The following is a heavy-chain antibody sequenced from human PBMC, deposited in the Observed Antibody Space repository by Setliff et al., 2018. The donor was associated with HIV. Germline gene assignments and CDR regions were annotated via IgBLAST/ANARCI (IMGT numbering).Heavy chain of an antibody. V-gene: IGHV4-31*03. CDR1: GDSITSGGYF. CDR3: ARVGGTTWGVYYYYYYMDV. J-gene: IGHJ6*03. Sequence: SETLSLTCTVSGDSITSGGYFWSWIRQHPGKGLEWIGHIYYSGSTYYNPSLKSRVTISVDTSKNQFSLKLSSVTAADTAVYYCARVGGTTWGVYYYYYYMDVWGKGTTVTVSS. CDR2: IYYSGST. D-gene: IGHD1-7*01.